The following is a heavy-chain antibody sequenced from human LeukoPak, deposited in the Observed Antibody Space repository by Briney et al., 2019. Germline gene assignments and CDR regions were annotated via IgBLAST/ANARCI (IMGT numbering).Heavy chain of an antibody. D-gene: IGHD3-22*01. CDR2: ISSSGSTK. Sequence: GGSLRLSCAASGFTFSSYEMNWVRQAPGKGLEWVSSISSSGSTKYYADSLKGRFTISRDNARNSLYLQMNSLRAEDTAVYYCRYDSSGLDAFDIWGQGTMVTASS. V-gene: IGHV3-48*03. CDR1: GFTFSSYE. CDR3: RYDSSGLDAFDI. J-gene: IGHJ3*02.